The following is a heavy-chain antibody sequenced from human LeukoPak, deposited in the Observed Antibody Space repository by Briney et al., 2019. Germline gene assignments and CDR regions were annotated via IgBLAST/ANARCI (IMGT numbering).Heavy chain of an antibody. CDR1: GGSISNYY. CDR2: IYYTGST. CDR3: ARWGSIAVARFDY. V-gene: IGHV4-59*01. Sequence: PSETLSLTCTVSGGSISNYYWSWIRQPPGKGLKWIGYIYYTGSTNYNPSLTSRVNISVDTSKNQFSLNLTSVTAADTAVYYCARWGSIAVARFDYWGQGTLVTVSS. D-gene: IGHD6-6*01. J-gene: IGHJ4*02.